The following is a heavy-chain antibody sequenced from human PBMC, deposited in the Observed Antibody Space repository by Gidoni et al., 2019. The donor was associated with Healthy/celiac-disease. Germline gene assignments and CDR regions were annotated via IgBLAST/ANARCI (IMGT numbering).Heavy chain of an antibody. CDR2: IWYDGSNK. CDR3: ARDSSGWYVY. D-gene: IGHD6-19*01. CDR1: GFTFSSYG. Sequence: QVQLVESGGGVGQPGRSLRLSCAASGFTFSSYGMHWVRQAQGKGLEWVAVIWYDGSNKYYADSVKGRFTISRYNSKNTLYLQMNSLRAEDTAVYYCARDSSGWYVYWGQGTLVTVSS. V-gene: IGHV3-33*01. J-gene: IGHJ4*02.